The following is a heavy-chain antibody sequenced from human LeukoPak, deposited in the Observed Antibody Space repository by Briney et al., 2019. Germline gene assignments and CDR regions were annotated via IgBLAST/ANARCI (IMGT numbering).Heavy chain of an antibody. D-gene: IGHD6-19*01. CDR1: GFTFSSYW. V-gene: IGHV3-7*03. CDR2: IKQDGSEK. J-gene: IGHJ4*02. Sequence: PGGSLRLSCAASGFTFSSYWMSWVRQAPGKGLEWVANIKQDGSEKYYVDSVKGRFTISRDNAKNSLYLQMNSLRAEDTAVYYCAKTVAGPGYFFDYWGQGTLVTVSS. CDR3: AKTVAGPGYFFDY.